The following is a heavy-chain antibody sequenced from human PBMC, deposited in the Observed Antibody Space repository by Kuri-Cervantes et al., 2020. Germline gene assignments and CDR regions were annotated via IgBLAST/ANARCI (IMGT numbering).Heavy chain of an antibody. Sequence: GGSLRLSCAASGFTFSSYGMHWVRQAPGKGLEWVAVISYDGSNKYYADSVKGRFTISRDNSKNTLYLQMNSLRAEDTAVYCCAKALTGYPYYFDYWGQGTLVTVSS. CDR1: GFTFSSYG. CDR2: ISYDGSNK. CDR3: AKALTGYPYYFDY. D-gene: IGHD3-9*01. J-gene: IGHJ4*02. V-gene: IGHV3-30*18.